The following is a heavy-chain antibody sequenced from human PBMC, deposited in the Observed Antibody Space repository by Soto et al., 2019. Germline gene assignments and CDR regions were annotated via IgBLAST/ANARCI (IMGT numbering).Heavy chain of an antibody. V-gene: IGHV1-3*01. Sequence: GASVKVSCKASGYTFTSYAMHWVRQAPGQRLEWMGWINAGNGNTKYSQKFQGRVTITRDTSASTAYMELSSLRSEDTAVYYCARARSIVGATGALSDYWGQGTLVTVPQ. CDR3: ARARSIVGATGALSDY. J-gene: IGHJ4*02. CDR2: INAGNGNT. CDR1: GYTFTSYA. D-gene: IGHD1-26*01.